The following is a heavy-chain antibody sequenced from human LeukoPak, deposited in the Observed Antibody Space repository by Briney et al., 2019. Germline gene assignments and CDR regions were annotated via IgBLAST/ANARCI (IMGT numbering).Heavy chain of an antibody. CDR2: ISSSSSYI. J-gene: IGHJ6*03. CDR3: ARDHLYYYDSSGYFNYYYYYMDV. CDR1: GFTFSSYA. V-gene: IGHV3-21*01. Sequence: PGGSLRLSCAASGFTFSSYAMSWVRQAPGKGLEWVSSISSSSSYIYYADSVKGRFTISRDNAKNSLYLQMNSLRAEDTAVYYCARDHLYYYDSSGYFNYYYYYMDVWGKGTTVTVSS. D-gene: IGHD3-22*01.